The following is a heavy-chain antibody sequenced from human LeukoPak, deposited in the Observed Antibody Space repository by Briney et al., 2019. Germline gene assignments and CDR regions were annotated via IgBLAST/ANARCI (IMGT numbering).Heavy chain of an antibody. CDR2: INDSGST. Sequence: SETLSLTCTVPGGSLRSYYWSWIRQPPGKGLEWIGYINDSGSTNSNPSLKSRVTMSVDTSKNQFSLKLSSVTAADTAVYYCTRRGRNNWGEGNDYWGQGTLVTVSS. J-gene: IGHJ4*02. V-gene: IGHV4-59*08. CDR1: GGSLRSYY. D-gene: IGHD1-1*01. CDR3: TRRGRNNWGEGNDY.